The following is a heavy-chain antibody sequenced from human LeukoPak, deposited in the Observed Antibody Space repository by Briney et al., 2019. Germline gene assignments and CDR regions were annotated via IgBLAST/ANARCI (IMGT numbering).Heavy chain of an antibody. D-gene: IGHD1-26*01. Sequence: GGSLRLSCAASGFTFDDYAMHWVRQAPGKGLEWVSGISWNSGSIGYADSVKGRFTISRDNAKNSLYLQMNSLRAEDTAMYYCARGGPGRSLTIVPERTKYYMDVWGKGATVTVSS. CDR3: ARGGPGRSLTIVPERTKYYMDV. CDR1: GFTFDDYA. V-gene: IGHV3-9*01. J-gene: IGHJ6*03. CDR2: ISWNSGSI.